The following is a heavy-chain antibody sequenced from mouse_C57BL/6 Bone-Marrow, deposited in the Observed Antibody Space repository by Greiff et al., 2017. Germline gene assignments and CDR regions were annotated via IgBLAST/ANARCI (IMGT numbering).Heavy chain of an antibody. V-gene: IGHV5-4*01. CDR3: ARDPRYDFYWYFDV. CDR2: ISDGGSYT. J-gene: IGHJ1*03. D-gene: IGHD2-4*01. CDR1: GFTFSSYA. Sequence: EVKLMESGGGLVKPGGSLKLSCAASGFTFSSYAMSWVRQTPEKRLEWVATISDGGSYTYYPDNVKGRFTISRDNAKNNLYLQMSHLKSEDTAMYYCARDPRYDFYWYFDVWGTGTTVTVSS.